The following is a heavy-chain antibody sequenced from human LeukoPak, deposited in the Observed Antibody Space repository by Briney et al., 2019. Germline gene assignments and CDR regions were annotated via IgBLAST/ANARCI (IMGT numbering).Heavy chain of an antibody. Sequence: SETLSLTCTVSGGSISGYYWSWIRQPAGKGLECIGRIYTSGTTHDNPSLKSRVTMSVDTSKNQVSLKVSSVSAADTAVYYCARVSFTYGPLDSWGPGILVTVSS. CDR3: ARVSFTYGPLDS. CDR1: GGSISGYY. D-gene: IGHD4-17*01. V-gene: IGHV4-4*07. J-gene: IGHJ4*02. CDR2: IYTSGTT.